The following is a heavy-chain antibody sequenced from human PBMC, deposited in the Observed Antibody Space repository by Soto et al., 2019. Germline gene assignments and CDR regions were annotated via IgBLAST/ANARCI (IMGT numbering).Heavy chain of an antibody. CDR3: ARGAVAGIAYYLDY. CDR1: GFRFSGTG. D-gene: IGHD2-15*01. CDR2: ISYDGSNQ. J-gene: IGHJ4*02. V-gene: IGHV3-30*03. Sequence: QVQLVESGEGVVQPGKSLRLSCAASGFRFSGTGMHWVRQAPGKGLEWLAVISYDGSNQFHADSVKGRFTISRDNSMNTLYLQLNSLRPEDTAVYYCARGAVAGIAYYLDYWGQGTLVTVSS.